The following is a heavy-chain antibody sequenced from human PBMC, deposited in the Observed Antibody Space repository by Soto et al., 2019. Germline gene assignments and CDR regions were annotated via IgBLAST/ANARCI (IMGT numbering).Heavy chain of an antibody. V-gene: IGHV5-10-1*01. D-gene: IGHD2-15*01. J-gene: IGHJ6*02. CDR3: ARRLKDGNGMDV. CDR2: IDPSDSYT. CDR1: GYSFTSYW. Sequence: GESLKISCKGSGYSFTSYWISWVRQMPGKGLEWMGRIDPSDSYTNYRPSFQGHVTISADKSISTAYLQWSSLKASDTAMYYWARRLKDGNGMDVWGQGTTVTVSS.